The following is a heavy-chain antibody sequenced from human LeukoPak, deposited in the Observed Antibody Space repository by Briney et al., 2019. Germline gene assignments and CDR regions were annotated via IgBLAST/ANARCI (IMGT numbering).Heavy chain of an antibody. J-gene: IGHJ4*02. CDR1: GGTFSSYA. CDR2: IIPIFGTA. Sequence: GASVKVSCKASGGTFSSYAISWVRQAPGQGLEWMGGIIPIFGTANYAQKFQGRVTITADKSTSTAYMELSSLRSEDTAVYYRASWPGSYYTEFDYWGQGTLVTVSS. D-gene: IGHD3-10*01. V-gene: IGHV1-69*06. CDR3: ASWPGSYYTEFDY.